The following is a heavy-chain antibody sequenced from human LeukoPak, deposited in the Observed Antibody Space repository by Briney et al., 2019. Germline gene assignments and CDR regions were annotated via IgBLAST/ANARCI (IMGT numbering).Heavy chain of an antibody. CDR2: INSDGSST. CDR3: AREGDGDDVDFDY. Sequence: GGSLRLSCAASGYTFSSYWMHWVRQAPGKGLVWVSRINSDGSSTSYADSVKGRFTISRDNAKNTLYLQMNSPRAEDTAVYYCAREGDGDDVDFDYWGQGTLVTVSP. D-gene: IGHD4-17*01. V-gene: IGHV3-74*01. CDR1: GYTFSSYW. J-gene: IGHJ4*02.